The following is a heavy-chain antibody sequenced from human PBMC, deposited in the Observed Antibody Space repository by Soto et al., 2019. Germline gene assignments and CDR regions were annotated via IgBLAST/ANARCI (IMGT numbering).Heavy chain of an antibody. V-gene: IGHV3-49*03. D-gene: IGHD3-22*01. J-gene: IGHJ4*02. CDR2: IRSKGYGGTT. CDR1: GFTFGDYA. Sequence: PGGSLRLSCTTSGFTFGDYAMSWFRQAPGKGLEWVGFIRSKGYGGTTQYAASVKGRFTISRDDSESIAYLQMDSLKTGDTALYYCARVGSASLMVVVIADHWGQGTQVTVSS. CDR3: ARVGSASLMVVVIADH.